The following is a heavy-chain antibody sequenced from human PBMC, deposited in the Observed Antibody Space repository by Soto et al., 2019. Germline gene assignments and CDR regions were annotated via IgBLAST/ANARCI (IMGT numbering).Heavy chain of an antibody. J-gene: IGHJ4*02. Sequence: QVQLVQSGAEVKKPGASVKVSCKASGYTFTSYGISWVRQAPGPGLEWMGWISSYNGNTNYAQKVQGRLIMTTDTLTSTACMDLRLLRSDDPALQYRASGGVTDLVFWGQRTLV. V-gene: IGHV1-18*01. CDR2: ISSYNGNT. CDR1: GYTFTSYG. D-gene: IGHD1-20*01. CDR3: ASGGVTDLVF.